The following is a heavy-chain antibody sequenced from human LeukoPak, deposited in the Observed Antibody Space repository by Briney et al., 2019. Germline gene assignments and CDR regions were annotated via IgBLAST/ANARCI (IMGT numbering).Heavy chain of an antibody. CDR2: ISSGGGNT. Sequence: LPGGSLRLSCAASGFIFSSYAMSWVRQAPGKGLEWVSIISSGGGNTYYADSVKGRFTISRDNSKNTLYLQMNGLRAEDTAVYYCATKGRFGYWGQGTLVTVSS. D-gene: IGHD3-10*01. V-gene: IGHV3-23*01. CDR3: ATKGRFGY. J-gene: IGHJ4*02. CDR1: GFIFSSYA.